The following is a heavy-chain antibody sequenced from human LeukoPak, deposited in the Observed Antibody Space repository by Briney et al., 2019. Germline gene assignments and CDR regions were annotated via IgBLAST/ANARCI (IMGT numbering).Heavy chain of an antibody. J-gene: IGHJ4*02. V-gene: IGHV3-21*06. CDR2: ISSTSTYI. D-gene: IGHD3-22*01. Sequence: GGSLRLSCAASGFTFNNYNINWVRQAPGKGLEWVSSISSTSTYIYYADSVKGRFTISRDNSKNTLYLQMNSLRAEDTAVYYCARDLVYYDSSGADYWGQGTLVTVSS. CDR1: GFTFNNYN. CDR3: ARDLVYYDSSGADY.